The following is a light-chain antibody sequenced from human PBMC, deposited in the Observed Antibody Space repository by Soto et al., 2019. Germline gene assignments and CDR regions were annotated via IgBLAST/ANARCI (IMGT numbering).Light chain of an antibody. CDR3: QQYDIRRLT. CDR1: QSVSSSY. J-gene: IGKJ4*01. Sequence: EIVLTQSPGTLSLSPGERATLSCRASQSVSSSYLAWYQQKPGQAPRLLIYGASSRATGIPDRFSGSGSGTDFTLTISRLEPEDLAVYYCQQYDIRRLTFGGGTKVEIK. V-gene: IGKV3-20*01. CDR2: GAS.